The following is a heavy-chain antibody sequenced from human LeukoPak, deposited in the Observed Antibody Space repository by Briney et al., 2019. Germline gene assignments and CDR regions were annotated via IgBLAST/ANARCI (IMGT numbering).Heavy chain of an antibody. D-gene: IGHD2-2*01. CDR2: ISYAGSNK. CDR1: GFTFSSYG. Sequence: GGSLRLSCVASGFTFSSYGMHWVRQAPAKGLEWVALISYAGSNKYYADSVKGRFTISRDNSKNTLYLQMNSLRAEDTAVYYCVGGTYYFDYWGQPTLVALSS. J-gene: IGHJ4*02. V-gene: IGHV3-30*03. CDR3: VGGTYYFDY.